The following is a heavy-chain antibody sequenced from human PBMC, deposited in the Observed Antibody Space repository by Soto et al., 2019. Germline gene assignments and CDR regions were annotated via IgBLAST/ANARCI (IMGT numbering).Heavy chain of an antibody. CDR3: ARRLPLWGKYPYGWVFDS. Sequence: PSETLSLTCSVSGDSISSSGSFWGWIRQPPGKGLEWIGSIYYSGSAYYNPSLKSRVTISVDTSKNQFSLKLSSVTAADTAVYYCARRLPLWGKYPYGWVFDSWGQGTLVTVSS. D-gene: IGHD3-16*01. V-gene: IGHV4-39*01. CDR1: GDSISSSGSF. J-gene: IGHJ4*02. CDR2: IYYSGSA.